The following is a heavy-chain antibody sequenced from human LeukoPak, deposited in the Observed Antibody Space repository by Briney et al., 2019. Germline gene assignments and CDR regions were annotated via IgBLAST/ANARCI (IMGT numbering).Heavy chain of an antibody. CDR1: GFTFSNYE. J-gene: IGHJ4*02. CDR3: AKKRWNGDYPDY. CDR2: IRYDGSNK. D-gene: IGHD1-1*01. V-gene: IGHV3-30*02. Sequence: GGSLRLSCAASGFTFSNYEMNWVRQAPGKGLEWVAFIRYDGSNKYYADSVKGRFTISRDNSKNTLYLQMNSLRAEDTAVYYCAKKRWNGDYPDYWGQGTLVTVSS.